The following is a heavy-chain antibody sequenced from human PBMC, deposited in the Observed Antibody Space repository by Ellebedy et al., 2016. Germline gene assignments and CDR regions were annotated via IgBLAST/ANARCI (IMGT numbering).Heavy chain of an antibody. Sequence: GGSLRLXCEASGFTFSSYEMHWVRQAPGKGLEWVAVVSYNGVKKYYADSVKGRFTISRDNSKNTVDLQINSLSAADTALYYCARDGFHGSSYYFESWGQGTLVTVSS. V-gene: IGHV3-30*03. D-gene: IGHD3-10*01. CDR2: VSYNGVKK. J-gene: IGHJ4*02. CDR3: ARDGFHGSSYYFES. CDR1: GFTFSSYE.